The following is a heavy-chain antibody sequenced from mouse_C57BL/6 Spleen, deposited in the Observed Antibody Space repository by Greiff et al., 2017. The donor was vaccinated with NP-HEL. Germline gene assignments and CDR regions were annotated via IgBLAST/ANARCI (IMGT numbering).Heavy chain of an antibody. D-gene: IGHD4-1*01. CDR2: INYDGSST. CDR3: ARGILGWYFDV. CDR1: GFTFSDYY. Sequence: EVMLVESEGGLVQPGSSMKLSCTASGFTFSDYYMAWVRQVPEKGLEWVANINYDGSSTYYLDSLKSRFIISRDNAKNILYLQMSSLKSEDTATYYCARGILGWYFDVWGTGTTVTVSS. V-gene: IGHV5-16*01. J-gene: IGHJ1*03.